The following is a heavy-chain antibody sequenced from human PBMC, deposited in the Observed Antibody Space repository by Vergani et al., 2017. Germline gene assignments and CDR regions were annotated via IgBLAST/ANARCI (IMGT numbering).Heavy chain of an antibody. D-gene: IGHD5-12*01. J-gene: IGHJ4*02. V-gene: IGHV3-11*06. CDR3: AREYEQAIRGYSCYVFDY. Sequence: QVQLVESGGGLVKPGGSLRLSCAASGFTFSDYYMSWIRQAPGKGLEWVSYISSSSSYIYYSNSVKGRFTISRDNAKNSLYLQMNSLRAEDTAVYYCAREYEQAIRGYSCYVFDYWGQGTLVTGLL. CDR1: GFTFSDYY. CDR2: ISSSSSYI.